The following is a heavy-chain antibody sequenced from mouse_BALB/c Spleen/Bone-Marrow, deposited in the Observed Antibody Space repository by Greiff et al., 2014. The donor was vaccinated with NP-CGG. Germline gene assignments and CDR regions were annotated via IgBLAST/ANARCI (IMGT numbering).Heavy chain of an antibody. CDR2: IDPANGNT. CDR1: GLNIKDTY. Sequence: VQLKQSGAELVKPGASVKLSCTASGLNIKDTYMHWVKQRPEQGLEWIGRIDPANGNTKYDPKFQGKATITADTSSNTAYLQLSSLTSEDTAVYYCAFYYYGSSPFAYWGQGTLVTVSA. CDR3: AFYYYGSSPFAY. J-gene: IGHJ3*01. D-gene: IGHD1-1*01. V-gene: IGHV14-3*02.